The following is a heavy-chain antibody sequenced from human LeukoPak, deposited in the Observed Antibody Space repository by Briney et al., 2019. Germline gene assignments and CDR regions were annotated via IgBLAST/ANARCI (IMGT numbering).Heavy chain of an antibody. Sequence: PGGSLRLSCAASGFTFSTYAVNWVRQAPGKGLEWVSTISGSGDSTYYADSVKGRFTISRDNSKDTLYLQMSSVRVDDTAVYYCAKGRSLGSASLFGSWGQGTRVTVSS. D-gene: IGHD1-26*01. J-gene: IGHJ4*02. CDR2: ISGSGDST. V-gene: IGHV3-23*01. CDR3: AKGRSLGSASLFGS. CDR1: GFTFSTYA.